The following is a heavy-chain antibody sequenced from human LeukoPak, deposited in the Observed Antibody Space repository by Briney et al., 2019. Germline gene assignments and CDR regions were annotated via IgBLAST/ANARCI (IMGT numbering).Heavy chain of an antibody. J-gene: IGHJ4*02. D-gene: IGHD4-23*01. V-gene: IGHV1-2*04. CDR3: ATELRWKDH. CDR1: GYTFTGYY. Sequence: GASVKVSCKASGYTFTGYYMHWVRQAPGQGLEWMGWINPNSGGTNYAQKFQGWVTMTRDTSISTAYMELSSLTSEDTAVYYCATELRWKDHWGQGTLVTVSS. CDR2: INPNSGGT.